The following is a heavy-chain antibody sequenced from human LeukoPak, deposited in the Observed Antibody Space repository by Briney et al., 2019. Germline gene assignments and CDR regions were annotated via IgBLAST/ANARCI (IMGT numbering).Heavy chain of an antibody. D-gene: IGHD6-13*01. CDR3: VKPYSSSWLDAFDI. J-gene: IGHJ3*02. Sequence: GGSLRLSCSASGFTFSSYAMHWVRQAPGKGLEYVSVISSNGGSIYYADSVKGRFTISRDNSKNTLYLQMSSLRAEDTAVYFCVKPYSSSWLDAFDIWGQGSMVTVSS. CDR1: GFTFSSYA. CDR2: ISSNGGSI. V-gene: IGHV3-64D*06.